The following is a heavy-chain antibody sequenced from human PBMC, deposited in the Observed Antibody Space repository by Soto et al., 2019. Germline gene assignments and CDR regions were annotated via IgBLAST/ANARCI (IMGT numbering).Heavy chain of an antibody. D-gene: IGHD3-22*01. CDR1: GFTFTSSA. J-gene: IGHJ4*02. V-gene: IGHV1-58*01. Sequence: SVKVSCKASGFTFTSSAVQWVRQARGQRLEWIGWIVVGSGNTNYAQKFQERVTITRDMSTSTAYMELNSLRAEDTAVYYCAKSLTYYYDSSGYPMGDYFDYWGQGTLVTVSS. CDR3: AKSLTYYYDSSGYPMGDYFDY. CDR2: IVVGSGNT.